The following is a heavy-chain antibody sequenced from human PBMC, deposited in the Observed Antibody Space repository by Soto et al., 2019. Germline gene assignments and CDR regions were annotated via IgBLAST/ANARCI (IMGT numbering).Heavy chain of an antibody. CDR2: ITYDGDET. J-gene: IGHJ4*02. CDR3: AKDEAYYFDH. D-gene: IGHD2-21*01. V-gene: IGHV3-43*01. CDR1: GFDFEDYT. Sequence: PGGSLRLSCVASGFDFEDYTMHWVRQPPGKGLECVSRITYDGDETSYADFVRGRFTMSRDNNKNSLFLLMNNLTPEDTAVYYSAKDEAYYFDHWGQGTLVTVPQ.